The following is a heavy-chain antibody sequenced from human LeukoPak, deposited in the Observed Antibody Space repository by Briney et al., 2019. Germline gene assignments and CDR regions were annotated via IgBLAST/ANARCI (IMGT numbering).Heavy chain of an antibody. J-gene: IGHJ4*02. CDR3: ARANFLYCSSTTCLFDY. D-gene: IGHD2-2*01. CDR1: GYTFTDYY. CDR2: INPNSGDT. V-gene: IGHV1-2*02. Sequence: ASVKVSCKASGYTFTDYYMHWVRQAPGQGFEWMGGINPNSGDTNYAQKFQGRATMTRDTSISTAHMELSRLRSDDTAVYYCARANFLYCSSTTCLFDYWGQGTLVIVSS.